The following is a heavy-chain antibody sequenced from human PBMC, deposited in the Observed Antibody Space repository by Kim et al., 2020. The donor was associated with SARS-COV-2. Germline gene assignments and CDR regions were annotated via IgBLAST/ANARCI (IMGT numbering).Heavy chain of an antibody. Sequence: GESLKISCKGSGYSFTSYWIGWVRQMPGKGLEWMGIIYPGDSDTRYSPSFQGQVTISADKSISTAYLQWSSVKASDTAMYYCARWRTTTVTTLDYWGQGTLVTVSS. CDR3: ARWRTTTVTTLDY. D-gene: IGHD4-17*01. CDR2: IYPGDSDT. V-gene: IGHV5-51*01. J-gene: IGHJ4*02. CDR1: GYSFTSYW.